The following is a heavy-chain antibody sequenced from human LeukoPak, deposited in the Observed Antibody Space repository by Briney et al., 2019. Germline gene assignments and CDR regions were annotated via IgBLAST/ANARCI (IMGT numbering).Heavy chain of an antibody. Sequence: GGSLRLSCAASGFSFSSYAMSWVRQAPGKGLEWVSAISGSGGSTYYADSVKCRFTISRDNSKNKLSLQMNSPRAEDTAVYYCAKDRTTMIVHAFDIWGQGTMVTVSS. CDR1: GFSFSSYA. D-gene: IGHD3-22*01. CDR2: ISGSGGST. CDR3: AKDRTTMIVHAFDI. J-gene: IGHJ3*02. V-gene: IGHV3-23*01.